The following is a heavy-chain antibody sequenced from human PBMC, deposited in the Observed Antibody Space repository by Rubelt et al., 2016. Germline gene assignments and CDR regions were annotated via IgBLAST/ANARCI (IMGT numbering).Heavy chain of an antibody. J-gene: IGHJ4*02. V-gene: IGHV1-3*04. Sequence: QVQLVQSGSEVKKPGASVRISCKASGYTFTNYAVHWVRQAPGQRLEWMGWINTDKGNTRYSQNLQGRVTISRDISASTAYMELSSLRSEDTAVYYCARDPTLYCDGFTCYYEYWGQGTQVTVSS. CDR2: INTDKGNT. D-gene: IGHD2-2*02. CDR1: GYTFTNYA. CDR3: ARDPTLYCDGFTCYYEY.